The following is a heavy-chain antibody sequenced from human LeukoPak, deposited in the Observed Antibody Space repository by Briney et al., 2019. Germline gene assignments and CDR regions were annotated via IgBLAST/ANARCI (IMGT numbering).Heavy chain of an antibody. Sequence: SQTLSLTCAISGDSVSSNSAAWNWIRQSPSRGIEWLGRTYYRSKWYNDCAVSVKSRITINPDTSKNQFSLQLNSVTPEDTAVYYCARVYLAARPDAFDIWGQGTMVTVSS. J-gene: IGHJ3*02. V-gene: IGHV6-1*01. D-gene: IGHD6-6*01. CDR2: TYYRSKWYN. CDR1: GDSVSSNSAA. CDR3: ARVYLAARPDAFDI.